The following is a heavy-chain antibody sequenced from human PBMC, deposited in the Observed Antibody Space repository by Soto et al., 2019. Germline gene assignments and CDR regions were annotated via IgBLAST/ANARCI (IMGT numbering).Heavy chain of an antibody. CDR2: ISYDGSNK. CDR1: GFTFSSYG. V-gene: IGHV3-30*18. CDR3: AKEGGGAIEGPGVYYYYGMDV. J-gene: IGHJ6*02. D-gene: IGHD3-16*01. Sequence: QVQLVESGGGVVQPGRSLRLSCAASGFTFSSYGMHWVRQAPGKGLEWVAVISYDGSNKYYADSVKGRFTISRDNSKNTRYLQMNSLRAEDTAVYYCAKEGGGAIEGPGVYYYYGMDVWGQGTTVTVSS.